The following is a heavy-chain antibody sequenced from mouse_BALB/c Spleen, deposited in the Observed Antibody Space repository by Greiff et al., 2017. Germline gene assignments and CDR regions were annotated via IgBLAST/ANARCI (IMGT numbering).Heavy chain of an antibody. D-gene: IGHD1-1*01. CDR1: GYTFTDYA. V-gene: IGHV1-67*01. Sequence: VQLQQSGPELVRPGVSVKISCKGSGYTFTDYAMHWVKQSHAKSLEWIGVISTYYGNTNYNQKFKGKATMTVDKSSSTAYMELARLTSEDSAIYYCAREGNYYGSSYGYFDYWGQGTTLTVSS. CDR3: AREGNYYGSSYGYFDY. J-gene: IGHJ2*01. CDR2: ISTYYGNT.